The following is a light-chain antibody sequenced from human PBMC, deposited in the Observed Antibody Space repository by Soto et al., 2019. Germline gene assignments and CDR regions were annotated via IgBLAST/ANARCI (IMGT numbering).Light chain of an antibody. Sequence: DIVLTQSPSSLSLSPGERVTLSCRASDRISNEYVAWYQQRPGQAPRLLIYGASRRALGVPDRFSGSGSGADFTLTVNSLEPEDFAVYFCQRYGGAPRTFGQGTKVEV. J-gene: IGKJ1*01. CDR2: GAS. V-gene: IGKV3-20*01. CDR3: QRYGGAPRT. CDR1: DRISNEY.